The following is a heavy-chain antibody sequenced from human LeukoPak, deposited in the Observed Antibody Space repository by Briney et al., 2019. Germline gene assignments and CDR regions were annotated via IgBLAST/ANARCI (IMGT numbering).Heavy chain of an antibody. J-gene: IGHJ4*02. CDR3: TQKGGTDH. D-gene: IGHD2-15*01. CDR2: ISSSSSYK. V-gene: IGHV3-21*01. Sequence: GGSLRLSCAASEFTFSSYSMNWVRQAPGKGLEWVSSISSSSSYKYYADSVKGRFTISRDNAKNSLYLQMSSLRVEDTAVYYCTQKGGTDHWGQGTLVTVSS. CDR1: EFTFSSYS.